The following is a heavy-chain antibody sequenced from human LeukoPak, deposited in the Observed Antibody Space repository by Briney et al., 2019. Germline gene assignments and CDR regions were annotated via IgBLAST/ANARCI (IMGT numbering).Heavy chain of an antibody. D-gene: IGHD3-10*01. Sequence: GWSLRLSCAASGFTFSSHWMSWVRQAPGKGLEGVANIKEDGSEKYYVDSVKGRFTISRDNAKNSLYLKMNSVRAEDTAVYYCARGGALGYWGQGTLVTVSS. CDR1: GFTFSSHW. CDR2: IKEDGSEK. V-gene: IGHV3-7*01. CDR3: ARGGALGY. J-gene: IGHJ4*02.